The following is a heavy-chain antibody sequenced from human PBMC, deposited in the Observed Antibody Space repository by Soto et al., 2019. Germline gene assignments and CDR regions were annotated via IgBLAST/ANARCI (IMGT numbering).Heavy chain of an antibody. D-gene: IGHD3-10*01. CDR3: ATSLWFGTQVEL. CDR2: ISRSGTT. CDR1: GGYFIDNY. V-gene: IGHV4-34*01. Sequence: QVQLQQWGAGLLKPSETLSLSCAVYGGYFIDNYYTWFRQPPGKGLEWIGEISRSGTTKYIPSLKSRASISFDTSKTQVSLKVTSVTAADTAVYYCATSLWFGTQVELWGQGALVTVSS. J-gene: IGHJ5*02.